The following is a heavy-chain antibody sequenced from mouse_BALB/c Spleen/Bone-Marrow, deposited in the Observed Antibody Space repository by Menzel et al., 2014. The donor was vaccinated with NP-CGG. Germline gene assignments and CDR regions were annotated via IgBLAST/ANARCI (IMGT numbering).Heavy chain of an antibody. CDR2: INPSTGYT. CDR1: GYTFTSYW. CDR3: ARGNPLYAMDY. J-gene: IGHJ4*01. V-gene: IGHV1-7*01. Sequence: QLQLQQSGAELAKPGASVKMSCKASGYTFTSYWMHWVKQRPGQGLEWIGYINPSTGYTDYNQKFNDKATLTADKSSSTAYMQLSSLTSKDSAVYYCARGNPLYAMDYWGQGTSVTVSS. D-gene: IGHD2-1*01.